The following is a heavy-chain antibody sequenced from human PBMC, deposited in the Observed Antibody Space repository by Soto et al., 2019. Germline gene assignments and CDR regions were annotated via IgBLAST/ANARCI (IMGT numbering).Heavy chain of an antibody. J-gene: IGHJ4*02. CDR3: ARERYSYGLGRY. CDR1: GFTCGSFG. V-gene: IGHV3-48*01. Sequence: GGLLRVSWGASGFTCGSFGLNCVIKAPGRGLEWLSYIGSSSSTIYYADSVKGRFTISRDNAKNSLYLQMNSLRAEDTAVYYCARERYSYGLGRYRGQGTLVTVSS. CDR2: IGSSSSTI. D-gene: IGHD5-18*01.